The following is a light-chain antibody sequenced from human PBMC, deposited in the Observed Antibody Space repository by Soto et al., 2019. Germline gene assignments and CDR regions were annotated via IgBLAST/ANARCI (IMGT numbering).Light chain of an antibody. CDR3: QQRHMWPIT. Sequence: EIVLTHSPGTLSLSPGERATLSCSASQSFTSRSLAWYQQKPGLAPRLLISGASNRAAGIPDRFSGSGSGTDFTLTISRLEPEDSAVYYCQQRHMWPITFGQGTRLEIK. CDR1: QSFTSRS. CDR2: GAS. J-gene: IGKJ5*01. V-gene: IGKV3D-20*02.